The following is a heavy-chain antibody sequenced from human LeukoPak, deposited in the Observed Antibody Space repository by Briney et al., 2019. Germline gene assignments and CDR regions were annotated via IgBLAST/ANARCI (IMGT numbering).Heavy chain of an antibody. Sequence: GASVKVSCKASGGTFSSYAISWVRQAPGQGLEWMGRIIPILGIANYAQKFQGRVTITADKSTSTAYMELSSLRSEDTAVYYCARGLYTPYCSSTSCALVWGQGTLVTVSS. D-gene: IGHD2-2*01. V-gene: IGHV1-69*04. CDR1: GGTFSSYA. CDR3: ARGLYTPYCSSTSCALV. CDR2: IIPILGIA. J-gene: IGHJ4*02.